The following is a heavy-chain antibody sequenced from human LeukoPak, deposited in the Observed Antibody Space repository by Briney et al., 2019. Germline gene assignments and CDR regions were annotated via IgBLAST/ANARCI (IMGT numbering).Heavy chain of an antibody. Sequence: EASVRVSCKASGYTFTGYYMHWVRQAPGQGLEWMEWINPNSGGTNYAQKFQGWVTMTRDTSISTAYMELSRLRSDDTAVYYCARNGRDSGYCSSTSCHDWFDPWGQGTLVTVSS. CDR3: ARNGRDSGYCSSTSCHDWFDP. CDR1: GYTFTGYY. D-gene: IGHD2-2*01. V-gene: IGHV1-2*04. J-gene: IGHJ5*02. CDR2: INPNSGGT.